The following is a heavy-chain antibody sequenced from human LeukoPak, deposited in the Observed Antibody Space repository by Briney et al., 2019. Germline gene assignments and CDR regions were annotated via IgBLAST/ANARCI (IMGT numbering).Heavy chain of an antibody. D-gene: IGHD2-15*01. Sequence: GESLNISCKGSGYSFTSYWIGGGRQMPGKGLEWMRIIYPGDSDTRYSPSFQGQVTISADKSISTAYLQWSILKASPAAKYYGARPPHCSGGSCHDYWGQGTLVTVSS. CDR1: GYSFTSYW. V-gene: IGHV5-51*01. J-gene: IGHJ4*02. CDR2: IYPGDSDT. CDR3: ARPPHCSGGSCHDY.